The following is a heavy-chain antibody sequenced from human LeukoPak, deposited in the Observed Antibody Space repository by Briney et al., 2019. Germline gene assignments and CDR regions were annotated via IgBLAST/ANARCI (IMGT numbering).Heavy chain of an antibody. D-gene: IGHD2-15*01. Sequence: PSETLSLTCAVYGGSFSGYYWSWIRQPPGKGLEWIGEINHSGSTNYNPSLKSRVTISVDTSKNQFSLKLSSVTAADTAVYYCARGCRDYFDYWGQGTLVTVSS. V-gene: IGHV4-34*01. CDR2: INHSGST. CDR1: GGSFSGYY. CDR3: ARGCRDYFDY. J-gene: IGHJ4*02.